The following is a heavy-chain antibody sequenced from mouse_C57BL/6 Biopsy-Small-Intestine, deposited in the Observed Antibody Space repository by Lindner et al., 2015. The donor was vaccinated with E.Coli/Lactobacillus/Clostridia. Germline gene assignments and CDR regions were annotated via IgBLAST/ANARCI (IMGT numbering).Heavy chain of an antibody. CDR3: ARDVWGMRFGAVTPYYFDY. V-gene: IGHV1-66*01. J-gene: IGHJ2*01. CDR1: GYIFTSYD. CDR2: INPYSGNT. D-gene: IGHD2-2*01. Sequence: SVKVSCKASGYIFTSYDITWVRQAPGQGLEWMGWINPYSGNTNYAQKLQGRVTMTTDTSTSTAYMELRSLRSDDTAVYYCARDVWGMRFGAVTPYYFDYWGQGTLVTVPS.